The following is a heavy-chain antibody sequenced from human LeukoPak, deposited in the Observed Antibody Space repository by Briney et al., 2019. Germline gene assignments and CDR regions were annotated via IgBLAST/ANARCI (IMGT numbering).Heavy chain of an antibody. CDR3: GTRIAGGGTDY. J-gene: IGHJ4*02. V-gene: IGHV5-51*01. CDR1: GYCFTSYW. Sequence: PGESLKISCKGSGYCFTSYWIAWVRQLPGRGLEWMGIIYPGDSDTRYSPSFQGQVTISAGKSISTAYHQWSSLKASATGMCICGTRIAGGGTDYWGQGTLVIVSS. CDR2: IYPGDSDT. D-gene: IGHD6-13*01.